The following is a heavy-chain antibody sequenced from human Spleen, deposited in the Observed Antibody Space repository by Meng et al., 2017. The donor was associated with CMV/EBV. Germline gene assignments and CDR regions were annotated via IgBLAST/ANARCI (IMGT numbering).Heavy chain of an antibody. V-gene: IGHV3-21*04. CDR1: GFTFSSYT. Sequence: GGSLRLSCAGSGFTFSSYTINWVRQAPGKGLEWLASISATSTYIYYADSVKGRFTISRDNSKNTLYLQMNSLRAEDTAVYYCAKDVGATNYYFDYWGQGTLVTVSS. CDR3: AKDVGATNYYFDY. J-gene: IGHJ4*02. D-gene: IGHD1-26*01. CDR2: ISATSTYI.